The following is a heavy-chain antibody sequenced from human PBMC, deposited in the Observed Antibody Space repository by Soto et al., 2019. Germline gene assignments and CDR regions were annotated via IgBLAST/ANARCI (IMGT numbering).Heavy chain of an antibody. CDR2: IYYSGST. Sequence: SETLSLTCTVSGGSISRYYWSWIRQPPGKGLEWIGYIYYSGSTNYNPSLKSRVTISVDTSKNQFSLKLSSVTAADTAVYYCARVGSGYDLHMDGWGKGTTVTVSS. CDR1: GGSISRYY. J-gene: IGHJ6*03. CDR3: ARVGSGYDLHMDG. D-gene: IGHD5-12*01. V-gene: IGHV4-59*01.